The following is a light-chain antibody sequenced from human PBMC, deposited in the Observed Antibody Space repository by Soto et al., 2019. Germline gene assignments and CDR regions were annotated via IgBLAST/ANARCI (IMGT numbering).Light chain of an antibody. Sequence: EILMTQSPATLSVSPGERATLSCRASQSVSSNLAWYHQKPGQAPRLLIYGSSTRATGIPARFSGSGSGTEFTLTISSLQSEDFAVYYCQQYNNRLTFGGGTKVDIK. CDR1: QSVSSN. V-gene: IGKV3-15*01. CDR3: QQYNNRLT. CDR2: GSS. J-gene: IGKJ4*01.